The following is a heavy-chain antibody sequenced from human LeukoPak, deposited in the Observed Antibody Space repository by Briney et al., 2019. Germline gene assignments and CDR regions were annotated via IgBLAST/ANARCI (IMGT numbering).Heavy chain of an antibody. CDR3: ARGSGSSTALDY. CDR2: IGTAGDT. Sequence: GGPLRLSCAASGFTFSSYDMHWVRQATGKGLEWVSAIGTAGDTYYPGSVKGRFTISRENAKNSLYLQMNSLRAEDTAVYYCARGSGSSTALDYWGQGTLVTVSS. V-gene: IGHV3-13*01. J-gene: IGHJ4*02. CDR1: GFTFSSYD. D-gene: IGHD1-26*01.